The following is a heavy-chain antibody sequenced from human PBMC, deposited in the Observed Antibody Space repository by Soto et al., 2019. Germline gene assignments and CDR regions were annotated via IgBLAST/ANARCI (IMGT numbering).Heavy chain of an antibody. CDR3: ARLRTGRIQLWLYGMDV. CDR1: GYSFTTYW. V-gene: IGHV5-51*01. J-gene: IGHJ6*02. CDR2: IYPSDSDI. Sequence: GESLKISCKGSGYSFTTYWIGWVRQMPGKGLEWMGIIYPSDSDIRYSTSFQGQVTISADKSISTAYLQWSSLKAADTAMYYCARLRTGRIQLWLYGMDVWGQGTTVTVSS. D-gene: IGHD5-18*01.